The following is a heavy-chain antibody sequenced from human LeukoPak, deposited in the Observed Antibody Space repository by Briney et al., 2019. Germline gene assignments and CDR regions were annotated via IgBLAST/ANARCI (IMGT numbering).Heavy chain of an antibody. CDR3: ARGTFRDDALDI. V-gene: IGHV3-48*01. J-gene: IGHJ3*02. CDR2: ISSSGSMI. Sequence: GGSLRLSCAASGFTFSSYSMNWVRQAPGKGLKSVSYISSSGSMINYADSVKGRFTISKDNAKNSLYLHMKSLRAEDTAVYWCARGTFRDDALDIWGQGTVVTVSS. D-gene: IGHD1/OR15-1a*01. CDR1: GFTFSSYS.